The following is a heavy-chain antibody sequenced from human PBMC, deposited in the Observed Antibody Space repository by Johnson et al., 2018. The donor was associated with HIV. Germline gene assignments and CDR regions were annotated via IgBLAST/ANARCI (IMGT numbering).Heavy chain of an antibody. CDR2: INWNGGST. D-gene: IGHD5-12*01. V-gene: IGHV3-20*04. CDR1: GFTFDDYD. Sequence: MQLVESGGGVVRPGGSLGLSCAASGFTFDDYDMTWVRQAPGKGLEWVSGINWNGGSTGYADALKGRFTISRDNSKNTLYLQMNSLRAEDSGVYYCARDRPRYSGYVEYAFDIWGQGTMVTVSS. CDR3: ARDRPRYSGYVEYAFDI. J-gene: IGHJ3*02.